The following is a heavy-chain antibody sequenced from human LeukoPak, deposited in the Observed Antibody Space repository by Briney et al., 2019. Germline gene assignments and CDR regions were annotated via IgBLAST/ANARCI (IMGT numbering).Heavy chain of an antibody. V-gene: IGHV1-69*05. J-gene: IGHJ4*02. CDR2: IIPIFGTA. CDR1: VVTFSSYA. CDR3: ARESEVVDPGGHFDY. D-gene: IGHD3-22*01. Sequence: SVKLSCKASVVTFSSYAISWVRQAPGQGLEWMGRIIPIFGTANYAQKFQGRVTITTDESTSTAYMELSSLRSEDTAVYYCARESEVVDPGGHFDYWGQGTLVTVSS.